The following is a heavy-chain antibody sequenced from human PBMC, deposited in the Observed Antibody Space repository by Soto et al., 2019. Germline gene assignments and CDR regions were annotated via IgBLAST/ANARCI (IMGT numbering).Heavy chain of an antibody. Sequence: SETLSLTCTVSGGFIISSSYYWGWIRQPPGKGLEWIGSIYYSGSTYYNPSLKSRVTISVDTSKNQFSLKLSSVTAADTAVYYCARLGVATITYYFYMDVWGKGTSVTVSS. D-gene: IGHD5-12*01. V-gene: IGHV4-39*01. CDR1: GGFIISSSYY. CDR2: IYYSGST. CDR3: ARLGVATITYYFYMDV. J-gene: IGHJ6*03.